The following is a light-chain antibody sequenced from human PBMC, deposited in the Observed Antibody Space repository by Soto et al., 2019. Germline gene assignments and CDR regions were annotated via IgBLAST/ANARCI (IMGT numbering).Light chain of an antibody. Sequence: EIVMTQSPATLSASPGERATLSCRASQSVRSYLAWYQQKPGQAPRLLIYGASNRATGIPARFSGSGSGTEFTLTIGSLESEDFAVYYCQHCNDWPITFGQGTRLEIK. CDR1: QSVRSY. J-gene: IGKJ5*01. V-gene: IGKV3-15*01. CDR2: GAS. CDR3: QHCNDWPIT.